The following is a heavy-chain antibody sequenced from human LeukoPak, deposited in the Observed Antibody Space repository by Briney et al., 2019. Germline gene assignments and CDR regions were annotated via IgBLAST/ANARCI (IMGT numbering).Heavy chain of an antibody. CDR1: GFPFSSYW. Sequence: GSLRLSCAASGFPFSSYWMSWVRQAPGKGLEWVANIKQDGSEKYYVDSVKGRYTVSRDNAKNSLYLHMNSLRAEDTAVYYCARDADLGTTITGAFDIWGQGTMVTVSS. CDR2: IKQDGSEK. D-gene: IGHD5-24*01. J-gene: IGHJ3*02. V-gene: IGHV3-7*01. CDR3: ARDADLGTTITGAFDI.